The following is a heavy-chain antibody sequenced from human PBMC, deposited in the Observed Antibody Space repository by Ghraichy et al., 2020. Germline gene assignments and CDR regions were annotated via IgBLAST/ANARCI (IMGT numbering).Heavy chain of an antibody. V-gene: IGHV3-48*01. J-gene: IGHJ2*01. CDR1: GFSFSDYS. Sequence: LSLTCEGSGFSFSDYSMIWVRLTPRKALEWVSYITGSSITIFYTDSVKGRFTISRDNAKNSLYLQMNSLRAEDTAVYYCARLPLPRRAAVGDWYFDLWGRGTLITVSS. CDR3: ARLPLPRRAAVGDWYFDL. CDR2: ITGSSITI. D-gene: IGHD6-13*01.